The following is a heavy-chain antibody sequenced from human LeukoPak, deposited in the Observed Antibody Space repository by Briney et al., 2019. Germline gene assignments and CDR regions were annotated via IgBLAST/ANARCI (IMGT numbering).Heavy chain of an antibody. D-gene: IGHD3-22*01. CDR1: GGSISSSSYY. CDR3: ACLTTADAFDI. J-gene: IGHJ3*02. CDR2: IYYSGST. V-gene: IGHV4-39*07. Sequence: SETLSLTCTVSGGSISSSSYYWGWIRQPPGKGLEWIRSIYYSGSTYYNPSLKSRVTISVDTSKNQFSLKLSSVTAADTAVYYCACLTTADAFDIWGQGTMVTVSS.